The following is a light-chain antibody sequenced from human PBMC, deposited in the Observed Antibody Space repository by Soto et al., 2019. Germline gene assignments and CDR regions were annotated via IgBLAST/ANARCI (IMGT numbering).Light chain of an antibody. CDR1: QSVSSY. CDR2: DAS. Sequence: EIVLTQSPATLSLSPGERATHSCRASQSVSSYLAWYQQKPGQAPRLLIYDASNRATGIPARFSGSGSGTDFTLTISSLEPEDFAVYYCQQRSNWTFGQGTKVDIK. V-gene: IGKV3-11*01. CDR3: QQRSNWT. J-gene: IGKJ1*01.